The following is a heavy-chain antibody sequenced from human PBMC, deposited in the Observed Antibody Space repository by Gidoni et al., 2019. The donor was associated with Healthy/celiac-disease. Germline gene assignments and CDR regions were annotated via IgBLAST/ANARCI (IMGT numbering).Heavy chain of an antibody. CDR3: ARDRAPSWIGGSVDY. CDR2: ISSSSSYI. J-gene: IGHJ4*02. CDR1: GFTFSSYS. V-gene: IGHV3-21*01. D-gene: IGHD2-15*01. Sequence: EVQLVESGGGLVKPGGSLRLSCAASGFTFSSYSMNWVRQAPGKGLEWVSSISSSSSYIYYADSVKGRFTISRDNAKNSLYLQMNSLRAEDTAVYYCARDRAPSWIGGSVDYWGQGTLVTVSS.